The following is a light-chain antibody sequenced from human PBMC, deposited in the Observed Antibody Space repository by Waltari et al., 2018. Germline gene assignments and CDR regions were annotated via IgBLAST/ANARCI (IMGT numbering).Light chain of an antibody. CDR1: TSNIGQPY. Sequence: QSVLTQPPSASGTPGQRVTISCSGGTSNIGQPYVFWLPQLPGTAPKVLIYMNSARPSGVPDRFSGSTAGTSASLAISGLRSEDEADYYCAAWDASLHAWLFGGGTKLTVL. J-gene: IGLJ3*02. CDR2: MNS. V-gene: IGLV1-47*01. CDR3: AAWDASLHAWL.